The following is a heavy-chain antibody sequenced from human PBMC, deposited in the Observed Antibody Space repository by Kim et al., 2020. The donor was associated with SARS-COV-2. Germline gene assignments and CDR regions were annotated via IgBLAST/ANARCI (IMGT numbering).Heavy chain of an antibody. Sequence: GTTEYAASVKGRFTISRDDSKSIAYLQMNSLKTEDTAVYYCFAGDYRGGYWGQGTLVTVSS. CDR3: FAGDYRGGY. V-gene: IGHV3-49*02. D-gene: IGHD4-17*01. J-gene: IGHJ4*02. CDR2: GTT.